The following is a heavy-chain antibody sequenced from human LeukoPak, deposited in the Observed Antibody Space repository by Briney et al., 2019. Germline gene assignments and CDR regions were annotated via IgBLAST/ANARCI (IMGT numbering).Heavy chain of an antibody. V-gene: IGHV3-21*01. J-gene: IGHJ3*02. CDR2: ISSASSYM. CDR1: GFTFSSYS. CDR3: ARGDTIFGVVINDAFDI. D-gene: IGHD3-3*01. Sequence: GGSLRLSCAASGFTFSSYSMNWVRQAPGKGLEWVSSISSASSYMYYADSVKGRFTISRDNAKNSLYLQMNSLRAEDTAVYYCARGDTIFGVVINDAFDIWGQGTMVTVSS.